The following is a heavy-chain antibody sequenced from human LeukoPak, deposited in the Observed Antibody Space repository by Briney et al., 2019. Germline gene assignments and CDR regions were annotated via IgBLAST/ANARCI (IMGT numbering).Heavy chain of an antibody. Sequence: ASVKVSCKASGYTFTGYYMHWVRQAPGQGLEWMGRINPNSGGTNYAQKFQGRVTMTRDTSISTAYMELSRLRSDDTAEYYCARVPRPTNWGPFDYWGQGTLVTVSS. CDR1: GYTFTGYY. CDR3: ARVPRPTNWGPFDY. CDR2: INPNSGGT. D-gene: IGHD7-27*01. J-gene: IGHJ4*02. V-gene: IGHV1-2*06.